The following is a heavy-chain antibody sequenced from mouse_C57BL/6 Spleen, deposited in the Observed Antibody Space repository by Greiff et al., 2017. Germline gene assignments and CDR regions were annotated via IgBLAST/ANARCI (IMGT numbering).Heavy chain of an antibody. V-gene: IGHV3-6*01. CDR3: AREGGYSNYAMDY. CDR2: ISYDGSN. J-gene: IGHJ4*01. CDR1: GYSITSGYY. D-gene: IGHD2-5*01. Sequence: VQLQQSGPGLVKPSQSLSLTCSVTGYSITSGYYWNWIRQFPGNKLEWMGYISYDGSNNYNPSLKNRISITRDTSKNQFFLKLNSVTTEDTATYYCAREGGYSNYAMDYWGQGTSVTVSS.